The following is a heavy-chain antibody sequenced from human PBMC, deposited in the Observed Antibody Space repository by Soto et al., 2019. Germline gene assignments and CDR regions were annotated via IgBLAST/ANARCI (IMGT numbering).Heavy chain of an antibody. CDR2: ISGYNGIT. CDR1: GYTFTTYG. J-gene: IGHJ3*02. CDR3: ARGPDYDILTGYTHDALDI. D-gene: IGHD3-9*01. V-gene: IGHV1-18*01. Sequence: ASVKVSCKASGYTFTTYGISWVRQAPGQGLEWMGWISGYNGITNYAQNLQGRVTMTTDTSTSTAYMELRSLRSDDTAVYFCARGPDYDILTGYTHDALDIWGQGTMVTVSS.